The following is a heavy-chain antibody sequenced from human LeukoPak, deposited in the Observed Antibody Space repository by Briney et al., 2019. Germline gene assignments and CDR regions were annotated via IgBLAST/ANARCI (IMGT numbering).Heavy chain of an antibody. CDR1: GFTFSSYG. Sequence: PGRSLRLSCAASGFTFSSYGMLWVRQAPGKGLEWVAVIWYDGSNKYYADSVMGRFTISGDNSKNTLYLQMNSLRAEDTAVYYCARGSPDAYCGGDCYSYDAFDIWGQGTMVTVSS. V-gene: IGHV3-33*01. CDR3: ARGSPDAYCGGDCYSYDAFDI. D-gene: IGHD2-21*02. J-gene: IGHJ3*02. CDR2: IWYDGSNK.